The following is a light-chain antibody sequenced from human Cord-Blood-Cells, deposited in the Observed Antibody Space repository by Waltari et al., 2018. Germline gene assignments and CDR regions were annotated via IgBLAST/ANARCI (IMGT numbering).Light chain of an antibody. V-gene: IGKV3-11*01. CDR3: QQRSNWPYT. CDR1: QSVSSY. Sequence: EIVLTQSPATLSLSPGESATISCRASQSVSSYLAWYQQKPGQAPRLLIYDASNRATGIPARFSGSGSGTDFTLTISSLEPEDFAVYYCQQRSNWPYTFGQGTKLGIK. J-gene: IGKJ2*01. CDR2: DAS.